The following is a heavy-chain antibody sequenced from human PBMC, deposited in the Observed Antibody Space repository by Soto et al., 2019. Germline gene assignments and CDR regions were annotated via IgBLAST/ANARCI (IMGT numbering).Heavy chain of an antibody. Sequence: QITLKESGPTLVKPTQTLTLTCTFSGFSLSTSGVGVGWIRQPPGKALEWLALIYWDDDKRYSPSLKSRLTITKDTSKNQVVLTMTNMDPVDTATYYGAHRREGGSGWYFDYWGQGTLVTVSS. CDR2: IYWDDDK. D-gene: IGHD6-19*01. V-gene: IGHV2-5*02. CDR3: AHRREGGSGWYFDY. J-gene: IGHJ4*02. CDR1: GFSLSTSGVG.